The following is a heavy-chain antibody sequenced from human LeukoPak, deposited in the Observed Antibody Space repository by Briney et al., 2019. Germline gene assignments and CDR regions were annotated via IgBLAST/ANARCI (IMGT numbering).Heavy chain of an antibody. CDR2: ISGSGGST. J-gene: IGHJ4*02. CDR1: GFTFSSYA. Sequence: GGSLRLSCAASGFTFSSYAMSWVRQAPGKGLVWVSAISGSGGSTYYADSVKGRFTISRDNSKNTLYLQMNSLRAEDTAVYYCARYSDWLLSHFDYWGQGTLVTVSS. D-gene: IGHD3-9*01. V-gene: IGHV3-23*01. CDR3: ARYSDWLLSHFDY.